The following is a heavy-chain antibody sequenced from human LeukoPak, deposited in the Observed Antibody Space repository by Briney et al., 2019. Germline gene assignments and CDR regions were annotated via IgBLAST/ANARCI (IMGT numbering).Heavy chain of an antibody. D-gene: IGHD1-26*01. V-gene: IGHV4-34*01. CDR3: ARAGVGATTLDY. Sequence: SETLSLTCAVYGGSFSGYYWSWIRQPPGKGLEWIGEINHSGSTNCNPSLKSRVTISVDTSKNQFSLKLSSVTAADTAVYYCARAGVGATTLDYWGQGTLVTVSS. CDR2: INHSGST. CDR1: GGSFSGYY. J-gene: IGHJ4*02.